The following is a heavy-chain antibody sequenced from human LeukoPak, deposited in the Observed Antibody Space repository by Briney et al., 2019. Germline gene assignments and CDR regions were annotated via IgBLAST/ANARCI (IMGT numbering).Heavy chain of an antibody. CDR1: GFTFSGSA. CDR2: IRSKANSYAT. D-gene: IGHD2-2*01. Sequence: QPGGSLRLSCAASGFTFSGSAMHWVRQASGKGLEWVGRIRSKANSYATAYAASVKGRFTISRDDSKNTAYLQMNSLKTEDTAVYYCTRHVYCSSTSCSDPWGQGTLVTVSS. V-gene: IGHV3-73*01. J-gene: IGHJ5*02. CDR3: TRHVYCSSTSCSDP.